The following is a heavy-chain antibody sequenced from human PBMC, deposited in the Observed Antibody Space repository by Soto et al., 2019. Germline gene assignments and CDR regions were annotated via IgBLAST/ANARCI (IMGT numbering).Heavy chain of an antibody. Sequence: GGSLRLSCAASGFTFSSYGMHWVRQAPGKGLEWVAVIWYDGSNKYYADSVKGRFTISRDNSKNTLYLQMNSLRAEDTAVYYCARDPGYDYPDSYFDYWGQGTLVTVSS. CDR2: IWYDGSNK. J-gene: IGHJ4*02. CDR1: GFTFSSYG. V-gene: IGHV3-33*01. CDR3: ARDPGYDYPDSYFDY. D-gene: IGHD5-12*01.